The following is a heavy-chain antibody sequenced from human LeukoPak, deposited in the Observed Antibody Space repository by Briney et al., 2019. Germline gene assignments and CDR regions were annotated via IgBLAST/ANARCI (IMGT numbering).Heavy chain of an antibody. CDR3: ARLPGGDY. V-gene: IGHV4-39*01. D-gene: IGHD3-16*01. Sequence: PSETLSLTCTVSGGSISSSSYYWGWIRQPPGKGLEWIVSIYYGGSTLYNPSLKRRVTIPVDTSKNQFSLKLSSVAAADTAMYYCARLPGGDYWGQGTLVTVSS. CDR1: GGSISSSSYY. CDR2: IYYGGST. J-gene: IGHJ4*02.